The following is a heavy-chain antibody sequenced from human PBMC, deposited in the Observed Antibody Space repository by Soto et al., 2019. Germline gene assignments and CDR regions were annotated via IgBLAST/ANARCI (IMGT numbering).Heavy chain of an antibody. J-gene: IGHJ4*02. D-gene: IGHD6-13*01. CDR3: ARGSSNWAYYFDF. CDR2: ITSSGTTV. V-gene: IGHV3-48*02. CDR1: GFTFSSYS. Sequence: EVHLVESGGGLVQPGGSLRLSCAASGFTFSSYSLNWVRQAPGKGLEWVSYITSSGTTVYYADSVRGRFTISRDSAKNSLYLQMNSLRDDDTAVYYCARGSSNWAYYFDFWGQGTLVTVSS.